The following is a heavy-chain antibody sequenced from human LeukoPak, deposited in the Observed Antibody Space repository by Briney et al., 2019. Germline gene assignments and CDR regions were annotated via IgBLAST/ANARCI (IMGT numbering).Heavy chain of an antibody. D-gene: IGHD1-26*01. CDR3: ARGGATRWYYFDY. Sequence: GGSLGLSCAASGFTVSSNYMSWVRQAPGKGLEWVSVIYSGGGTYYADSVKGRFTISRDNSKNTLYLQMNSLRAEDTAVYYCARGGATRWYYFDYWGQGTLVTVSS. CDR1: GFTVSSNY. V-gene: IGHV3-53*01. J-gene: IGHJ4*02. CDR2: IYSGGGT.